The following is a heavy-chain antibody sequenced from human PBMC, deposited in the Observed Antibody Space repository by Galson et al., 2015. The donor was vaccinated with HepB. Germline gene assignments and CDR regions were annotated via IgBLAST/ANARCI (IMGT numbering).Heavy chain of an antibody. CDR2: ISGSGGST. CDR3: ARTCNGGGDIDN. J-gene: IGHJ4*02. D-gene: IGHD2-21*02. CDR1: GFTFSSYA. V-gene: IGHV3-23*01. Sequence: SLRLSCAASGFTFSSYAMSWVRQAPGKGLEWVSAISGSGGSTYYADSVKGRFTISRDNSKNTLYLQMNSLRAEDTAVYYYARTCNGGGDIDNCVQGTLVTVSS.